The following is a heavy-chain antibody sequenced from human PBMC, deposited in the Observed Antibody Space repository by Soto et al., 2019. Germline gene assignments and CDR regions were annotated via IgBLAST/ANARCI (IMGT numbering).Heavy chain of an antibody. J-gene: IGHJ6*02. CDR3: ARAHYGDYGYGMDG. CDR1: GGSISSGGYS. V-gene: IGHV4-30-2*01. Sequence: QLQLQESGSGLVKPSQTLSLTCAVSGGSISSGGYSWSWIRQPPGKGLEWIGYIYHSGSTYYNPSLQSRVTISVDRSKTQFSLKLSSVTAADTAVYYCARAHYGDYGYGMDGWGQGTTVTVSS. CDR2: IYHSGST. D-gene: IGHD4-17*01.